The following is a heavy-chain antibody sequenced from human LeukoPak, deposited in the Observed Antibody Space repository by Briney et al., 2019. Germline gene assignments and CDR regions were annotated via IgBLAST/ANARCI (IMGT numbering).Heavy chain of an antibody. CDR2: IYYSGST. J-gene: IGHJ4*02. V-gene: IGHV4-39*07. CDR3: ARGRYSSGWGGSCFDY. Sequence: SETLSLTCTVSGGSISSSSYYWGWIRQPPGKGLEWIGSIYYSGSTYYNPSLKSRVTISVDTSKNQFSLKLSSVTAADTAVYYCARGRYSSGWGGSCFDYWGQGTLVTVSS. CDR1: GGSISSSSYY. D-gene: IGHD6-19*01.